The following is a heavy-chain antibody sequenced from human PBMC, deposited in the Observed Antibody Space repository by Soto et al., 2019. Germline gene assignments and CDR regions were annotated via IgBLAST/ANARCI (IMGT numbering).Heavy chain of an antibody. CDR3: ARLGAYCSGGSCSENFDY. CDR2: IIPIFGTA. Sequence: QVQLVQSGAEVKKPGSSVKVSCKASGGTFSSYAISWVRQAPGQGLEWMGGIIPIFGTANYAQKFQGRVTITADESTSTAYMELSILRSEDTAVYYCARLGAYCSGGSCSENFDYWGQGTLVTVSS. V-gene: IGHV1-69*12. D-gene: IGHD2-15*01. J-gene: IGHJ4*02. CDR1: GGTFSSYA.